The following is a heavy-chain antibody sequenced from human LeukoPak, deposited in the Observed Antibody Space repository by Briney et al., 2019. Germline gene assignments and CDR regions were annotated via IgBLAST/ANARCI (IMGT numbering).Heavy chain of an antibody. CDR1: GGTFSSQP. CDR3: TGGGETDSDWFDP. Sequence: ASVKVSCKASGGTFSSQPMSWVRQAPGQGLEWMGGIIPIVGTADYAQKFQGRVTITADESTTTAYMELSSLRSDDTAVYYCTGGGETDSDWFDPWGQGTLVTVAS. V-gene: IGHV1-69*01. CDR2: IIPIVGTA. J-gene: IGHJ5*02. D-gene: IGHD3-10*01.